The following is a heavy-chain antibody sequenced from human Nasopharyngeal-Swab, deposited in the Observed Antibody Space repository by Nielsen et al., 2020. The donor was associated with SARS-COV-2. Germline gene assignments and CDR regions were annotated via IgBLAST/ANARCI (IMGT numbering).Heavy chain of an antibody. CDR3: ARDGGNNGYCSSTSCSISGWFDP. CDR2: IKQDGSEK. CDR1: GFTFSSYW. D-gene: IGHD2-2*01. Sequence: GESLKIPCAASGFTFSSYWISWVRQAPGTGLEWVANIKQDGSEKYYVDSVKGRFTISRDNAKNSLYLQMNSLRAEDTAVYYCARDGGNNGYCSSTSCSISGWFDPWGQGTLVTVSS. V-gene: IGHV3-7*01. J-gene: IGHJ5*02.